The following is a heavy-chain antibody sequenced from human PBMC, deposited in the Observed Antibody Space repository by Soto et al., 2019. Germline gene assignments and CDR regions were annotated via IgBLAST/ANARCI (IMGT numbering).Heavy chain of an antibody. Sequence: EVHLLESGGGLVQPGGSLSLSCAASGFTFNSYAMIWVRQAPGKGLEWVSAISGSGGRTHTGDSVQGRFTISRENAKNPVYLQMESLRAEDTAVYYFARRPDIRWDFQYMDVWGKGTTVTVSS. V-gene: IGHV3-23*01. J-gene: IGHJ6*03. CDR1: GFTFNSYA. CDR2: ISGSGGRT. D-gene: IGHD1-26*01. CDR3: ARRPDIRWDFQYMDV.